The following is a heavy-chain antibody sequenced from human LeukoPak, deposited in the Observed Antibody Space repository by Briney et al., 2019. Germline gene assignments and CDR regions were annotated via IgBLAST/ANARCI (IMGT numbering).Heavy chain of an antibody. CDR2: ISYDGINK. Sequence: TGGSLRLSCAASRFTFSTYGMHWVRQAPGKGLEWVALISYDGINKYYADSVKGRFTVSRDNSKSTLYLQVNGLRAEDTAVYYCARDSDGMSVWGLGTTVTVSS. J-gene: IGHJ6*02. V-gene: IGHV3-30*03. CDR3: ARDSDGMSV. CDR1: RFTFSTYG.